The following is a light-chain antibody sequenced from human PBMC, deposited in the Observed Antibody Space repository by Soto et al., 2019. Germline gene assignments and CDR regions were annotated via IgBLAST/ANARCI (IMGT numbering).Light chain of an antibody. V-gene: IGKV3-20*01. CDR2: GAS. CDR3: QQYCSSPPWT. Sequence: ESVLTQSPGTLSLSPGERATLSCRASQSVSSYYLAWYQQKPGQAPRLLIYGASSRATGIPDRFSGSGSGTDFTLTISRLEPEDFAVYYCQQYCSSPPWTFGQGTKVEIK. CDR1: QSVSSYY. J-gene: IGKJ1*01.